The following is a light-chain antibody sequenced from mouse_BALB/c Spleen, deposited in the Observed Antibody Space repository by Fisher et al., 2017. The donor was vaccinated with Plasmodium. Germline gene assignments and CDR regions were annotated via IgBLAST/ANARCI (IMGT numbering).Light chain of an antibody. CDR2: YAS. CDR3: QQSNSWPLT. CDR1: QSITNN. J-gene: IGKJ5*01. V-gene: IGKV5-43*01. Sequence: DIVITQTPATLSVTPGDSVSLSCRASQSITNNLRWYQQKSHESPRLLINYASQSISGIPSRFSGSGSGTDFTLSISSVETEDFGMYFCQQSNSWPLTFGAGTKLELK.